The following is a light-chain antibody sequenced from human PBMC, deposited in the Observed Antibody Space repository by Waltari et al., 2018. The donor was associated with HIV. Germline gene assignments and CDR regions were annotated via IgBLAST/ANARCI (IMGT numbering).Light chain of an antibody. J-gene: IGKJ4*01. CDR3: QQYNNWPRA. Sequence: ELMMTQSPASLSVSPGARAILSFRPSQSVSTNLAWYQQNPRQAPRLLIYGASTRATGIPARFSGSGSGTDFTLTISSLQSEDSVTYYCQQYNNWPRAFGGGTKVEIK. CDR2: GAS. V-gene: IGKV3-15*01. CDR1: QSVSTN.